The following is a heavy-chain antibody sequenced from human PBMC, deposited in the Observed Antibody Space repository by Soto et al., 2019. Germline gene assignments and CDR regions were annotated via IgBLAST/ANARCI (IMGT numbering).Heavy chain of an antibody. Sequence: ASVKVSCKASGFTFTSPAVQWVRQARGQRLEWIGWIVVGSGNKNYAQKFQERVTITRDMSTSTAYMELSSLRSEDTALYYCAAAKDDQSTSDYYYGMDVWGQGTTVTVSS. CDR1: GFTFTSPA. CDR3: AAAKDDQSTSDYYYGMDV. J-gene: IGHJ6*02. V-gene: IGHV1-58*01. D-gene: IGHD1-1*01. CDR2: IVVGSGNK.